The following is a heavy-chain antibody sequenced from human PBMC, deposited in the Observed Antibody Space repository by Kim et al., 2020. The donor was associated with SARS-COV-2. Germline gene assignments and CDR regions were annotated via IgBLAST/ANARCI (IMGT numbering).Heavy chain of an antibody. Sequence: GGSLRLSCAASGFTFSSYAMSWVRQAPGKGLEWVSAISGSGGSTYYADSVKGRFTISRDNSKNTLYLQMNSLRAEDTAVYYCAKQPALYYYYYMDVWGKGTTVTVSS. CDR3: AKQPALYYYYYMDV. V-gene: IGHV3-23*01. J-gene: IGHJ6*03. CDR1: GFTFSSYA. CDR2: ISGSGGST.